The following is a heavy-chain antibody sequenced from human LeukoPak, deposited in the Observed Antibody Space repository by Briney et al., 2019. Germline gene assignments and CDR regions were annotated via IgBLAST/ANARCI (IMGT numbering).Heavy chain of an antibody. CDR1: GGSFSGYY. J-gene: IGHJ1*01. Sequence: SETLSLTCAVYGGSFSGYYWSWIRQPPGKGLEWIGEINHSGSTNYNPSLKSRVTISVDTSKNQFSLKLSSVTAADTAVYYCARVVRQQLVPPGYFQHWGQGTLVTVSS. V-gene: IGHV4-34*01. CDR2: INHSGST. D-gene: IGHD6-13*01. CDR3: ARVVRQQLVPPGYFQH.